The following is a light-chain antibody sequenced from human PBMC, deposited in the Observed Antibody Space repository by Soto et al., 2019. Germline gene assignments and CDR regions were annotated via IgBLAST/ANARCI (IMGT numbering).Light chain of an antibody. Sequence: DVVMTQSPDSLAVSLGERAAINCKSSQNLLSSSNNKNYLAWYQQRPGQPPELLIYWSSTRESGVPDRFSGSGSGTDFTLTISSLQAEDVAVYYCQQYYSTPPTLGQRTKVELK. J-gene: IGKJ1*01. CDR1: QNLLSSSNNKNY. CDR3: QQYYSTPPT. V-gene: IGKV4-1*01. CDR2: WSS.